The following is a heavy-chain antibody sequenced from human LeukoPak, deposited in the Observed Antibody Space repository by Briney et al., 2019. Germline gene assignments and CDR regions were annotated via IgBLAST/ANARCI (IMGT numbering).Heavy chain of an antibody. Sequence: PGGSLRLSCADSGFTFSSYAMSWVRQAPGKGLEWVSLISTSGRTDYADSVQGRFTISRDNSKNMLSLHMNSLRAEDTAVYYCARDLDSSGYYHVVDSWGQGALVTVSS. CDR1: GFTFSSYA. CDR3: ARDLDSSGYYHVVDS. D-gene: IGHD3-22*01. V-gene: IGHV3-23*01. CDR2: ISTSGRT. J-gene: IGHJ4*02.